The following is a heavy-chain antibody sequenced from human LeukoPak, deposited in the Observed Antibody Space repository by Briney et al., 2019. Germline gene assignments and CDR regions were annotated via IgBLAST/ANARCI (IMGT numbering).Heavy chain of an antibody. CDR3: ARGYCSSTSCKQYYYYYMDV. D-gene: IGHD2-2*01. CDR2: IYTSGST. CDR1: GGSISSYY. Sequence: SETLSLTCTVSGGSISSYYWSWIRQPAGKGLEWIGRIYTSGSTNYNPSLKSRVTMSVDMSKNQFSLKLSSVTAADTAVYYCARGYCSSTSCKQYYYYYMDVWGKGTTVTVSS. V-gene: IGHV4-4*07. J-gene: IGHJ6*03.